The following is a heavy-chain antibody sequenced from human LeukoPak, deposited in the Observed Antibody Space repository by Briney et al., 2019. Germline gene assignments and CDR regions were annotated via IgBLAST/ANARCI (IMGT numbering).Heavy chain of an antibody. J-gene: IGHJ4*02. Sequence: PSETLSLTCTVSGGSISSYYWSWIWQPAGKGLEWIRRIYTSGSTNYNPSLKSRVTMSVDTSKNQFSLKLSSVTAADTAVYYCAREGPRYRVVGAKGYFDYWGQGTLVTVPS. CDR1: GGSISSYY. D-gene: IGHD1-26*01. V-gene: IGHV4-4*07. CDR2: IYTSGST. CDR3: AREGPRYRVVGAKGYFDY.